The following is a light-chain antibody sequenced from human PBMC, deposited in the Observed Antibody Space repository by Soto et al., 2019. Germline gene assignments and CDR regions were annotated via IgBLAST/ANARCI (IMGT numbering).Light chain of an antibody. CDR3: QHRRSWPLT. CDR2: DAS. V-gene: IGKV1-33*01. CDR1: QDISNY. Sequence: DIQMTQSPSSLSASVGDRVTITCQASQDISNYLNWYQQKPGKAPRLLIYDASNLETGVTSKFSGSGSGTDFTLTISSLEPEDYAVYYCQHRRSWPLTFGGGTKVEIK. J-gene: IGKJ4*01.